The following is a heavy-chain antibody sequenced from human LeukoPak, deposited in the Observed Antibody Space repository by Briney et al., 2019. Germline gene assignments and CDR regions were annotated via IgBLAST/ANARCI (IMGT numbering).Heavy chain of an antibody. Sequence: GGSLRLSCAVSGFTFSNYWMSWVRQAPGKGLEWVANIKQDGSEKYYVDSVKDRFTISRDSAKNPLYLQMNSLRAEDTAVYYCARLQYSSSDFDYWGQGTLVTVSS. CDR2: IKQDGSEK. J-gene: IGHJ4*02. V-gene: IGHV3-7*01. CDR3: ARLQYSSSDFDY. D-gene: IGHD6-6*01. CDR1: GFTFSNYW.